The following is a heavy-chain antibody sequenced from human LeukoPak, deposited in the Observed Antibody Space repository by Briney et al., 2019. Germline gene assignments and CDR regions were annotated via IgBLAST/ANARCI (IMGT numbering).Heavy chain of an antibody. J-gene: IGHJ4*02. CDR2: INSDGSST. Sequence: GGSLRLSCAASGFTFSSYWMHWVRQAPGKGLVWVSRINSDGSSTSYADSVKGRFTISRDNAKNTLYLQMNSLRAEDTAVYYCARGEDYYGEYFDYWVQGTLVTVSS. CDR3: ARGEDYYGEYFDY. V-gene: IGHV3-74*01. CDR1: GFTFSSYW. D-gene: IGHD3-10*01.